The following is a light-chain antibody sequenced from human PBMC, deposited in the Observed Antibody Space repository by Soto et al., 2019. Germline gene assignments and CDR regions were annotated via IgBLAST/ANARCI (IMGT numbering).Light chain of an antibody. J-gene: IGKJ2*01. Sequence: DIEMTQSPSTLSASVGDRVTLTCRASERINNLLAWYQQKPGKAPRLLIYDASTLETGVPSRFSGGGSETEFTLTISSLQPDDFATYYCQQHSSSYMYTFGQGTKVEI. CDR2: DAS. CDR1: ERINNL. CDR3: QQHSSSYMYT. V-gene: IGKV1-5*01.